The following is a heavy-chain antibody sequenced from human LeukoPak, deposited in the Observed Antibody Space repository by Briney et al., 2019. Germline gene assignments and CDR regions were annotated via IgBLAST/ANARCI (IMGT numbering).Heavy chain of an antibody. CDR2: IHPEDGKT. J-gene: IGHJ5*02. CDR3: ATSVLLWFGEGRWFDP. V-gene: IGHV1-24*01. Sequence: GASGTVSCKVSGYTLTELSMHWVRQAPGKGLEWVGGIHPEDGKTIYAQKFQGRDTMTEDTSTDTAYMEQSSLRSEDTAVYYCATSVLLWFGEGRWFDPWGQGTLVTVSS. CDR1: GYTLTELS. D-gene: IGHD3-10*01.